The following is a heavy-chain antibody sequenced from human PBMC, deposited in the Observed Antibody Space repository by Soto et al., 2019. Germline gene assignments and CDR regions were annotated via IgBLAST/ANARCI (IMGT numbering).Heavy chain of an antibody. Sequence: SETLSLTCTVSGGSISSSSYYWGWIRQPPGKGLEWIGSIYYSGYTYYNPSLKSRVTISVDTSKNQFYLKLSSVTAADTAVYYCASIDIVVVVAAEYFQHWGQGTLVTVSS. CDR1: GGSISSSSYY. CDR2: IYYSGYT. J-gene: IGHJ1*01. D-gene: IGHD2-15*01. V-gene: IGHV4-39*01. CDR3: ASIDIVVVVAAEYFQH.